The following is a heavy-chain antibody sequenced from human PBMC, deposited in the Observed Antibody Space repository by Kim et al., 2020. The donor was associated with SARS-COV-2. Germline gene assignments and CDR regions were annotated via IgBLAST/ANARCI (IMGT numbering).Heavy chain of an antibody. Sequence: SVKVSCKASGGTFSSYAISWVRQAPGQGLEWMGGIIPIFGTANYAQKFQGRVTITADESTSTAYMELSSLRSEDTAVYYCAVSQGIAAAGTSTDHYYYYYGMDVWGPGTTVTVSS. V-gene: IGHV1-69*13. D-gene: IGHD6-13*01. CDR2: IIPIFGTA. J-gene: IGHJ6*02. CDR1: GGTFSSYA. CDR3: AVSQGIAAAGTSTDHYYYYYGMDV.